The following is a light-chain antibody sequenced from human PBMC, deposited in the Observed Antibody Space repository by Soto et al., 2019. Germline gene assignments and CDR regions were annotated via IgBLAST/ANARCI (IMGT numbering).Light chain of an antibody. V-gene: IGKV1-39*01. CDR3: QQNYSLPYT. Sequence: DIQMTQSPSSLSASVGDRVTITCRPSQSIDNFLNWYHQKPGKAPNLLIYAASSLQSGVSSRFSGSGSGTDFTLTISSLQPEDSATYYCQQNYSLPYTFGQGTKVEIK. CDR1: QSIDNF. J-gene: IGKJ2*01. CDR2: AAS.